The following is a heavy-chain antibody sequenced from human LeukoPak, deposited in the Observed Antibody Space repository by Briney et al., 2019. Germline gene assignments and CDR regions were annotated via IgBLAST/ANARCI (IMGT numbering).Heavy chain of an antibody. D-gene: IGHD4-23*01. J-gene: IGHJ3*02. CDR1: GFTFSSYW. CDR2: IKQDGSEK. CDR3: ARDDGGNFNDAFDI. V-gene: IGHV3-7*01. Sequence: GGSLRLSCAASGFTFSSYWMSWVRQAPGKGLEWVANIKQDGSEKYYVDSVKGRFTISRDNAKNSLYLQMNSLRAEDTAVYYCARDDGGNFNDAFDIWGQGTMVAVSS.